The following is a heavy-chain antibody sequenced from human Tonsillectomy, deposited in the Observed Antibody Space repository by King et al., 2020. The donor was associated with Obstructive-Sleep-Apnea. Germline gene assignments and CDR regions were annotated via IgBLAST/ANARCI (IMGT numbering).Heavy chain of an antibody. D-gene: IGHD1-14*01. CDR1: NDSLSGFY. V-gene: IGHV4-59*01. Sequence: MPLQESGPGLVKPSETLSLTCTVSNDSLSGFYWSWLRQSPGKGLEWLGYIYTTGSTNYNPSLKSRVSISVDTSSNQFSLKLQSVTAADTAVYFCARDRGRGHRSWYFDYWGPGMLVTVSS. CDR2: IYTTGST. CDR3: ARDRGRGHRSWYFDY. J-gene: IGHJ4*02.